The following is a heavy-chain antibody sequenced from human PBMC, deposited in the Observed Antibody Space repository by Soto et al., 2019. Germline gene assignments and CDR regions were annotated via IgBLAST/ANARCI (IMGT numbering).Heavy chain of an antibody. CDR2: ISGRGGST. J-gene: IGHJ4*02. Sequence: EVQLLESGGGLVQPGGSLRLSCAASGFTFSSYAMSWVRQAPGKGLEWVSAISGRGGSTYYADSVKGRFTISSDNSKNSLYLQRNSLSAEDTAVYYGAKSQIPLVAGTLDYWGQGTLVTVAS. CDR3: AKSQIPLVAGTLDY. CDR1: GFTFSSYA. D-gene: IGHD6-13*01. V-gene: IGHV3-23*01.